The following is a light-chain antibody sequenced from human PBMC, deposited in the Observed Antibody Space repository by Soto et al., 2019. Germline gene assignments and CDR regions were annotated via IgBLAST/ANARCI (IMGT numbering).Light chain of an antibody. CDR3: QHLRT. Sequence: DIQMTQSPSTLSASVGDRVTITCRASQNINNWVAWYQQKPGKAPKFLIYDASTLESGVPSRFSGSGFGTEFSLTISSLQPEDSGSYYCQHLRTFGQGTKVEIK. CDR1: QNINNW. V-gene: IGKV1-5*01. CDR2: DAS. J-gene: IGKJ1*01.